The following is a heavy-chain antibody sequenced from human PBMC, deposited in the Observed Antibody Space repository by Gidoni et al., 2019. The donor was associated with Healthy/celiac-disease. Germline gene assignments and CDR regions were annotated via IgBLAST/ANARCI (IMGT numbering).Heavy chain of an antibody. CDR2: IIPIFGTA. Sequence: QVQLVQSGAEVKKPGSSVKVSCKASGGTFSSYAISWVRQAPGQGLEWMGGIIPIFGTANYAQKFQGRVTITADESTSTAYMELSSLRSEDTAVYYCARDGRKYSSGWWTGWYFQHWGQGTLVTVSS. CDR1: GGTFSSYA. V-gene: IGHV1-69*01. D-gene: IGHD6-19*01. CDR3: ARDGRKYSSGWWTGWYFQH. J-gene: IGHJ1*01.